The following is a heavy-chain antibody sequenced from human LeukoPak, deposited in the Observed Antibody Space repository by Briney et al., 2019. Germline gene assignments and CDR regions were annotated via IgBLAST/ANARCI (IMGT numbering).Heavy chain of an antibody. CDR2: IYTSGST. J-gene: IGHJ6*03. CDR1: GGSISSGSYY. Sequence: PSQTLSLTCTVSGGSISSGSYYWSWIRQPAGKGLEWIGRIYTSGSTNYNPSLKSRVTISVETSKNQFSLKLSSVTAADTAVYYCALSTVRGVILDYYYYYMDVWGKGTTVTISS. D-gene: IGHD3-10*01. V-gene: IGHV4-61*02. CDR3: ALSTVRGVILDYYYYYMDV.